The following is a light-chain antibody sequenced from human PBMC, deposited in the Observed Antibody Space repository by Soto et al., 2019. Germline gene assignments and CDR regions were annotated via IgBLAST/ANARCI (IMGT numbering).Light chain of an antibody. J-gene: IGKJ1*01. CDR2: DAS. Sequence: DIQMTQSPSTLSASEGDRVTITCRASQDINNWLAWYQQKPGNAPKFLIYDASSLQSGVSSRFSGSGSGREFTLTISSLQPDDFGTYYCQQYNSRRTFGQGTKVEIK. CDR1: QDINNW. CDR3: QQYNSRRT. V-gene: IGKV1-5*01.